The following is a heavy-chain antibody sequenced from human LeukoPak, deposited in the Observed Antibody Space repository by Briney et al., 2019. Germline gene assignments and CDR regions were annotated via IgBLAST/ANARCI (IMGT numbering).Heavy chain of an antibody. CDR1: GFTLSSYS. J-gene: IGHJ4*02. V-gene: IGHV3-48*01. Sequence: GGSLRLSCAASGFTLSSYSMNWVRLAPGKGLEWVSYISTSGSAIYYADSVKGRFTISRDNAQNSLYLQMNSLRAEDTAVYYCARLVVAGPYWGQGTLVTVSS. CDR2: ISTSGSAI. D-gene: IGHD6-19*01. CDR3: ARLVVAGPY.